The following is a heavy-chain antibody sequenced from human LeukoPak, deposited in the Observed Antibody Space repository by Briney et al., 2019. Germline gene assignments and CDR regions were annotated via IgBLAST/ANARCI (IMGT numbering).Heavy chain of an antibody. D-gene: IGHD3-16*02. Sequence: SETLSLTCAVSGGSISSGGYSWSWIRPPPGKGLEWIGYIYHSGSTYYNPSLKSRVTISVDRSKNQFSLKLSSVTAADTAVYYCARTLYRGGGAFDIWGQGTMVTVSS. CDR2: IYHSGST. J-gene: IGHJ3*02. CDR3: ARTLYRGGGAFDI. CDR1: GGSISSGGYS. V-gene: IGHV4-30-2*01.